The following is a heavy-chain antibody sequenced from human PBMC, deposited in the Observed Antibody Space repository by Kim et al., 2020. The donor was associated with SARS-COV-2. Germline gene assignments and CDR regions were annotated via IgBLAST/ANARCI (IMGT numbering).Heavy chain of an antibody. J-gene: IGHJ4*02. V-gene: IGHV3-23*01. D-gene: IGHD3-10*01. CDR2: GVP. CDR3: TRHAGGFDS. Sequence: GVPRYTDSVKGRVTISRDNSKNPLYLQMDSLRAEDTAIYYCTRHAGGFDSWGQGTLVTVSS.